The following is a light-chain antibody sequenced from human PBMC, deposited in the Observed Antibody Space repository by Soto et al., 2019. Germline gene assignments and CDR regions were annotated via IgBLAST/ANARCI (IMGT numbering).Light chain of an antibody. V-gene: IGKV1-5*01. CDR1: QNIRDW. CDR2: DAS. Sequence: DIQMTQSPSTLSASVGDRVTITCRASQNIRDWLAWYQQRPGKAPKLLIYDASNLESGVPSRFTGSGSGTEFSLTISSLQPDDFAIYYCQHYNRYEGTFGQGTKVDIK. J-gene: IGKJ1*01. CDR3: QHYNRYEGT.